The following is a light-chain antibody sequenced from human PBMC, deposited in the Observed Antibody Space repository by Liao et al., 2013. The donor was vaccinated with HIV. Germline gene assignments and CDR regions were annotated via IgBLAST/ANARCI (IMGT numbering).Light chain of an antibody. CDR3: QVWDSSSDHVV. CDR2: YAS. CDR1: NIGSKS. J-gene: IGLJ2*01. Sequence: SYVLTQPPSVSVAPGKTASITCGGSNIGSKSVHWYQQKPGQAPVLVIYYASDRPSGIPERFSGSNSGNTANLTISRVEAGDEADYYCQVWDSSSDHVVFGGGTKLTVL. V-gene: IGLV3-21*01.